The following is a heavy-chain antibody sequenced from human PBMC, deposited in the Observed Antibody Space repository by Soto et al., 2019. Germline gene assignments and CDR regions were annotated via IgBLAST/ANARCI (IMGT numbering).Heavy chain of an antibody. CDR3: VREKWAAAGHSHGMAV. Sequence: PGGSLRFSCAASGFTFSSYGMHWVRQAPGKGLEWVAIIWYDGSNKYYADSVKGRFTISRDNSKNTLYLQMNSLRAEDTAVYYCVREKWAAAGHSHGMAVWGQGTTDTVS. J-gene: IGHJ6*02. D-gene: IGHD6-13*01. V-gene: IGHV3-33*01. CDR1: GFTFSSYG. CDR2: IWYDGSNK.